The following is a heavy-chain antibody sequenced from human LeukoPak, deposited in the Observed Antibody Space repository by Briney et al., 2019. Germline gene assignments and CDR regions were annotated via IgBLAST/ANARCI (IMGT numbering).Heavy chain of an antibody. V-gene: IGHV3-7*01. CDR1: GFPFSSYW. Sequence: GGSLRLSCAASGFPFSSYWMAWVRQAPGKGLEWVASIKQDGGETFYVDSVKSRFTISRDNAKNSLYLQMNSLRAEDTAVYYCTREDHSNYNYWGQGTLVTVSS. D-gene: IGHD4-11*01. CDR2: IKQDGGET. J-gene: IGHJ4*02. CDR3: TREDHSNYNY.